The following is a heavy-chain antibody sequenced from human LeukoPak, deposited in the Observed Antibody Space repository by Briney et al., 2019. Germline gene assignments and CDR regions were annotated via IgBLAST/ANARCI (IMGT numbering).Heavy chain of an antibody. CDR2: ISAYNGNT. CDR1: GYTFTSYA. D-gene: IGHD1-1*01. Sequence: GASVKVSCKASGYTFTSYAMNWVRQAPGQGLEWMGWISAYNGNTNYAQKVQGRVTMTTDTSTSTAYMELRSLRSDDTAVYYCATSPVERGTPTYWGQGTLVTVSS. J-gene: IGHJ4*02. CDR3: ATSPVERGTPTY. V-gene: IGHV1-18*01.